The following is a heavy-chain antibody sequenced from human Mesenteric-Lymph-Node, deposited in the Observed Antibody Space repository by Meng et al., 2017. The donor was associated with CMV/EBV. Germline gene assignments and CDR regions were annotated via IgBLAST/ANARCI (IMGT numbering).Heavy chain of an antibody. J-gene: IGHJ4*02. CDR3: ARDQGYCSSTSCYLWFDY. CDR2: IYSGGST. D-gene: IGHD2-2*01. V-gene: IGHV3-53*01. Sequence: GESLKISCAASGFTVSSSYMTWVRQAPGKGLEWVSLIYSGGSTYYADSVKGRITISRDNSKNTLYLQMNSLRAEDTAVYYCARDQGYCSSTSCYLWFDYWGQGTLVTVSS. CDR1: GFTVSSSY.